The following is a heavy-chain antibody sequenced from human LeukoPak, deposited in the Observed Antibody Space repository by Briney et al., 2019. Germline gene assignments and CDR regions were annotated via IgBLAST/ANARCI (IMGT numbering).Heavy chain of an antibody. J-gene: IGHJ3*02. V-gene: IGHV3-11*04. CDR3: ARAIYYYDSSGLPDAFDI. CDR1: GFTFSDYY. Sequence: PGGSLRLSCAATGFTFSDYYMSWIRQAPGKGLEWVSYISSSGSTIYYADSVKGRFTISRDNAKNSLYLQMNSLRAEDTAVYYCARAIYYYDSSGLPDAFDIWGQGTMVTVSS. D-gene: IGHD3-22*01. CDR2: ISSSGSTI.